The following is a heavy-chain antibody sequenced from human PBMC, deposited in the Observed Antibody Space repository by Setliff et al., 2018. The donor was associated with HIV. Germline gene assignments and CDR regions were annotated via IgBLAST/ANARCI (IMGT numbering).Heavy chain of an antibody. D-gene: IGHD5-18*01. CDR2: IIPTLGIA. CDR3: AGGWSENTVMVQVEYFRH. J-gene: IGHJ1*01. V-gene: IGHV1-69*10. Sequence: GASVKVSCKASGGTFSSYAISWVRQAPGQGLEWMGGIIPTLGIANYAQKFQGRATITADISTTTASMELRSLRSEDTAVYYCAGGWSENTVMVQVEYFRHWGQGTLVTVSS. CDR1: GGTFSSYA.